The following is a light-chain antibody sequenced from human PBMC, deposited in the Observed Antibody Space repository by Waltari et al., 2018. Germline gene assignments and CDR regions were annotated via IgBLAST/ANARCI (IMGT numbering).Light chain of an antibody. CDR1: SSDVGGYNY. J-gene: IGLJ1*01. CDR2: DVN. Sequence: QSALTQPASVSGSPGQSITISCTGSSSDVGGYNYVSWYQQHPGKAPKLIIYDVNNRPPGVSGRFFGSKSGYTASLTISGLQAEDEADYYCSSYSSTTTLVFGFGTKVTVL. V-gene: IGLV2-14*03. CDR3: SSYSSTTTLV.